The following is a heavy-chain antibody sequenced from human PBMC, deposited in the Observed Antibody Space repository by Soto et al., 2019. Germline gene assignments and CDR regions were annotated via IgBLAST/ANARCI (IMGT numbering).Heavy chain of an antibody. Sequence: GGSLRLSCAASGFTFSSYSMNWVRQAPGKGLEWVSSISSSSSYIYYADSVKGRFTISRDNAKNSLYLQMNSLRAEDTAVYYCARGPNYDILTGYSVFWGQGTLVTVSS. CDR3: ARGPNYDILTGYSVF. V-gene: IGHV3-21*01. CDR2: ISSSSSYI. D-gene: IGHD3-9*01. J-gene: IGHJ4*02. CDR1: GFTFSSYS.